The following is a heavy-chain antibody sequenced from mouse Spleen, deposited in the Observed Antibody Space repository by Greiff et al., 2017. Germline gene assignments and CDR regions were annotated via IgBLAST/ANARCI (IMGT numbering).Heavy chain of an antibody. Sequence: DVKLVESGGGLVQPGGSLKLSCATSGFTFSDYYMYWVRQTPEKRLEWVAYISNGGGSTYYPDTVKGRFTISRDNAKNTLYLQMSRLKSEDTAMYYCARGIYYAMDYWGQGTSVTVSS. V-gene: IGHV5-12*02. J-gene: IGHJ4*01. CDR1: GFTFSDYY. CDR3: ARGIYYAMDY. CDR2: ISNGGGST.